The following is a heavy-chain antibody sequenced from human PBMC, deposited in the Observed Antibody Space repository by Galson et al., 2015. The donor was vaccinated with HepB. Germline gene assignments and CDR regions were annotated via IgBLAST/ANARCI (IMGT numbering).Heavy chain of an antibody. V-gene: IGHV6-1*01. CDR1: GDSVSSYSAA. Sequence: CAISGDSVSSYSAAWHWIRQSPSRGLEWLGRTFYRSTWYNDYAVSVKSRMTINSDTSKNQFSLQVNSVTPEYAAIYYCTRGHRGDEGFGIWGPGTMVIVSS. CDR3: TRGHRGDEGFGI. CDR2: TFYRSTWYN. D-gene: IGHD3-16*01. J-gene: IGHJ3*02.